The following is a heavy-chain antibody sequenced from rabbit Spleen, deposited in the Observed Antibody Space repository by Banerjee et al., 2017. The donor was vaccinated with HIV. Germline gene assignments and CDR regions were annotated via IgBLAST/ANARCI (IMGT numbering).Heavy chain of an antibody. D-gene: IGHD1-1*01. CDR3: MRDPHTIPNL. V-gene: IGHV1S40*01. Sequence: QSLQESGGGLFQPGGSQALTCKASGLSLTNNDVMCWVRQAPGKGLELIACIYGGSSGSSYYASWAKGRFTISKTSSTTVTLQMTSLTAADTATYFCMRDPHTIPNLWGPGTLVTVS. CDR2: IYGGSSGSS. CDR1: GLSLTNNDV. J-gene: IGHJ4*01.